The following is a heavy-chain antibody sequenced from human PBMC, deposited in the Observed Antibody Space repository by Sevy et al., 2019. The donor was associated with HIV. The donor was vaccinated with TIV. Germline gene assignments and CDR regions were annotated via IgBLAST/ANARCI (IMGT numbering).Heavy chain of an antibody. CDR3: VRDNSGYFLFDH. Sequence: GESLKISCAASGFTFGSYVLHWVRQAPGKGLEWVALISQTYDGSKKYYADSVKGRFIISRDNSKNTLYVQIDSLKLEDTAVYYFVRDNSGYFLFDHWGQGTLVTVSS. CDR1: GFTFGSYV. CDR2: ISQTYDGSKK. V-gene: IGHV3-30-3*01. D-gene: IGHD5-12*01. J-gene: IGHJ4*02.